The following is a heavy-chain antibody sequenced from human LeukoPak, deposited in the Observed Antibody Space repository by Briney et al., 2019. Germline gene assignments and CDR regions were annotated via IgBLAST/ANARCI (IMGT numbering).Heavy chain of an antibody. D-gene: IGHD1-26*01. CDR3: ARTSIVCGSYSQGDAFDI. CDR2: INPNSGGT. J-gene: IGHJ3*02. V-gene: IGHV1-2*06. CDR1: GYTFTGYY. Sequence: GASVKVSCKASGYTFTGYYMHWVRQAPGQGLEWMGRINPNSGGTNYAQKFQGRVTMTRDTSISTAYMELSRLRSDDTAVYYCARTSIVCGSYSQGDAFDIWGQGTMVTVSS.